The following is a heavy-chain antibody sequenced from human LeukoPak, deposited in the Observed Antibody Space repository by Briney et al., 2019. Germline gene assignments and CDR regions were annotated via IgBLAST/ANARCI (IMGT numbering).Heavy chain of an antibody. CDR2: ISAYNGNT. CDR3: ARGERLAYDYYDSSGSQRDY. D-gene: IGHD3-22*01. V-gene: IGHV1-18*01. Sequence: ASVKVSCKASGYTFTSYGISWVRQAPGQGLEWMGWISAYNGNTNYAQKLQGRVTMTTDTSTSTAYMELRSLRSDDTAVYYCARGERLAYDYYDSSGSQRDYWGQGTLVTVSS. CDR1: GYTFTSYG. J-gene: IGHJ4*02.